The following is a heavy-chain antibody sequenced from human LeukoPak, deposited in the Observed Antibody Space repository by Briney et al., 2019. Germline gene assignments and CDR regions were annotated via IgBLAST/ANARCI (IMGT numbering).Heavy chain of an antibody. J-gene: IGHJ2*01. CDR2: TYYRSKWYN. Sequence: SQTLSLTCAISGDSVSSNSAAWNWIRQSPSRGLEWLGRTYYRSKWYNDYAVSVKSRITINPDTSKNQFSLKLSSVTAADTAVYYCARDADGYNSRYNWYFDLWGRGTLVTVSS. D-gene: IGHD5-24*01. V-gene: IGHV6-1*01. CDR1: GDSVSSNSAA. CDR3: ARDADGYNSRYNWYFDL.